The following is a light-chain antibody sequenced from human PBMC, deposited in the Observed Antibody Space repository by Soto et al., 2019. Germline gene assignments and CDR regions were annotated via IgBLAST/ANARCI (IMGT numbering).Light chain of an antibody. CDR3: QQYNNWPPWT. CDR2: GAS. CDR1: QCVSSN. V-gene: IGKV3-15*01. Sequence: EIVMTQSSATLSVSPGERATLSCRASQCVSSNLAWYQQKPGQAPRLLIYGASTRATGIPARFSGSGSGTEFTLTISTLQSEDFAVYYCQQYNNWPPWTFGQGTKVEIK. J-gene: IGKJ1*01.